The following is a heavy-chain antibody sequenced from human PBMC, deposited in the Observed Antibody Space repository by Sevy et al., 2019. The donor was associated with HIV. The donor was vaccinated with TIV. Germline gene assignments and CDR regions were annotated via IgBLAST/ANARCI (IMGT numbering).Heavy chain of an antibody. CDR1: GFAFTNYYA. CDR3: ATPRANYVDHYFFYAMDV. J-gene: IGHJ6*02. D-gene: IGHD4-17*01. V-gene: IGHV3-30-3*01. Sequence: GGSLRLSCAASGFAFTNYYAMHWVRQAPGKGLEWVALISYDGSDKYYEASVKGRFTTSKDNFNNTLYLQMNSLTPEDTAVYYCATPRANYVDHYFFYAMDVWGQGTTVTVSS. CDR2: ISYDGSDK.